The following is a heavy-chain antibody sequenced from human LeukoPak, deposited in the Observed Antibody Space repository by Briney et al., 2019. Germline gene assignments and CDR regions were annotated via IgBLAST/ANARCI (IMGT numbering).Heavy chain of an antibody. Sequence: ASVKVSCKASGYTFTSYGISWVRQAPGQGLEWMGWINPNSGGTSYAQKFQGWVTMTRDTSISTAYMELSRLRSDDTAVYYCARSGRYSSGWYRKGDDAFDIWGQGTMVTVSS. J-gene: IGHJ3*02. V-gene: IGHV1-2*04. D-gene: IGHD6-19*01. CDR3: ARSGRYSSGWYRKGDDAFDI. CDR2: INPNSGGT. CDR1: GYTFTSYG.